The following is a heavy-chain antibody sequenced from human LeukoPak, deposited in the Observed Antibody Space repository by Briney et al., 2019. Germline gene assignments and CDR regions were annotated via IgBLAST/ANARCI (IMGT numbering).Heavy chain of an antibody. Sequence: SETLSLTCTVSGDSISSPNYYWDWIRQPPGKGLEWIGNVFYREKTYYNPSLKNRVTISVDTSKNQFSLRLSSVTAADTAVYFCARHGRCRNGECVAVFDIWGRGTTVTVSS. CDR1: GDSISSPNYY. CDR2: VFYREKT. V-gene: IGHV4-39*01. J-gene: IGHJ3*02. D-gene: IGHD2-8*01. CDR3: ARHGRCRNGECVAVFDI.